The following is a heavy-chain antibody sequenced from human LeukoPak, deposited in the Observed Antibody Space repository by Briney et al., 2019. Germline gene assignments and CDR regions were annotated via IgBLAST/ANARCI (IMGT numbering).Heavy chain of an antibody. J-gene: IGHJ4*02. D-gene: IGHD3-22*01. CDR3: ARSGSSYDSSGYYYPREYYFDY. V-gene: IGHV3-66*01. CDR1: GSTVSSNY. Sequence: GGSLRLSCAASGSTVSSNYMSWVRQAPGKGLEWVSVIYSGGSTYYADSVKGRFTISRDNSKNTLYLQMNSLRAEDTAVYYCARSGSSYDSSGYYYPREYYFDYWGQGALVTVSS. CDR2: IYSGGST.